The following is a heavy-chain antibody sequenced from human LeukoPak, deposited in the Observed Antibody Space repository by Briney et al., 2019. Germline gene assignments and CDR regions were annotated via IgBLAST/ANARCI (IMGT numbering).Heavy chain of an antibody. Sequence: SETLSLTCTVSGGSISSYHWSWFRQAPGKGLEWIGYLYNSGSTNFNPSLKSRVTISVDTSKNQFSLKLSSVTAADTAVYYCARLPSSSGDWFDPWGQGTLVTVSS. CDR2: LYNSGST. J-gene: IGHJ5*02. CDR3: ARLPSSSGDWFDP. CDR1: GGSISSYH. D-gene: IGHD6-13*01. V-gene: IGHV4-59*08.